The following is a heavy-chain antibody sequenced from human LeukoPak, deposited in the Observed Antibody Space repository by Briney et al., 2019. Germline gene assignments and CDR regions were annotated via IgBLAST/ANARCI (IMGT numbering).Heavy chain of an antibody. D-gene: IGHD3-3*01. J-gene: IGHJ4*02. Sequence: SETLSLTCTVSGGSISSYYWSWIRQPPGKGLEWIGYIYYSGGTNYNPSLKSRVTISVDKSKNQFSLKLSSVTAADTAVYYCARDYESTYYDFWSGLRSFDYWGQGTLVTVSS. V-gene: IGHV4-59*12. CDR2: IYYSGGT. CDR1: GGSISSYY. CDR3: ARDYESTYYDFWSGLRSFDY.